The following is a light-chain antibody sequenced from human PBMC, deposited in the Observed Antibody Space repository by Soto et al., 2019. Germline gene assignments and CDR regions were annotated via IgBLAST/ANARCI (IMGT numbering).Light chain of an antibody. Sequence: DIQMTQSPSTLSAYVGDRVTITCRASQSISTWLAWYQQRPGKAPKLLIYAASSLQSGVPSRFSGSASGTDFTLTITNLQPEDFATYYCQHSYVTPWTFGQGTKVDIK. CDR1: QSISTW. CDR2: AAS. J-gene: IGKJ1*01. V-gene: IGKV1-39*01. CDR3: QHSYVTPWT.